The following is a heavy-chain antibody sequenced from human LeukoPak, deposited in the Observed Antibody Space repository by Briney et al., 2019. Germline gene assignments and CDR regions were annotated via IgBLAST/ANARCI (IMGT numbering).Heavy chain of an antibody. CDR3: ARGHSGYLDS. D-gene: IGHD6-19*01. CDR2: TYYRSKWYN. Sequence: SQTLSLTCAISGDSVSSNSAAWNWLRQSPSIGLEWLGRTYYRSKWYNGYAISLKSRITIRPDTSKNQFSLQLNSVTPEDTAVYYCARGHSGYLDSWGQGTLVTVSS. J-gene: IGHJ4*02. V-gene: IGHV6-1*01. CDR1: GDSVSSNSAA.